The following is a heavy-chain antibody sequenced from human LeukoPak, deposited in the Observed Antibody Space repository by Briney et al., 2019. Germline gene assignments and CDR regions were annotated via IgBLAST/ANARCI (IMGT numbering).Heavy chain of an antibody. V-gene: IGHV3-48*03. CDR3: ARHLYGGDY. Sequence: GGSLRLSCAASGFAFSSYEMNWVRQAPGKGLEWVSYISGSGSTIYYADSLEGRFTISRDNAKNSLYLQMNSLRAEDTAVYYCARHLYGGDYWGQGTLVTVSS. CDR1: GFAFSSYE. J-gene: IGHJ4*02. D-gene: IGHD4-17*01. CDR2: ISGSGSTI.